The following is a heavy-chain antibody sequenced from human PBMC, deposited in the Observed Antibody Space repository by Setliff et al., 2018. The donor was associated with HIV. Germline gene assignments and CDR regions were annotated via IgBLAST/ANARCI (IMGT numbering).Heavy chain of an antibody. CDR2: IRSKTYGGTT. D-gene: IGHD2-21*01. CDR3: TRVPINSYYYMDV. Sequence: GSLRLSCTASEFTFGDYAMSWVRQAPGKGLEWVGFIRSKTYGGTTKYAASVKGRFTISRDDSKSIACLQMNSLKTEDTAVYYCTRVPINSYYYMDVWGKGTTVTVSS. CDR1: EFTFGDYA. V-gene: IGHV3-49*04. J-gene: IGHJ6*03.